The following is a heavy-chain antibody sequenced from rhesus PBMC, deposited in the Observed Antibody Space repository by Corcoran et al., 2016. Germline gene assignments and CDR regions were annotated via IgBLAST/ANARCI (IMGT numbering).Heavy chain of an antibody. CDR2: IDGNSASP. J-gene: IGHJ5-1*01. CDR3: ARHRWNRFDV. Sequence: QVKLQQWGEGLVKPSETLSLTCAVYGGSISGYYWSWIRQPPGKGLEWSGYIDGNSASPNDNPSFKNRGNISKDAAKNQFSLKRSSVTAADTAVYYCARHRWNRFDVWGPGVLVTVSS. V-gene: IGHV4-73*01. CDR1: GGSISGYY.